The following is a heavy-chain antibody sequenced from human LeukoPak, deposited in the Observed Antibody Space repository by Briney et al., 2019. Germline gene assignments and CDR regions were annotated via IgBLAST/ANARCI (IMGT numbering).Heavy chain of an antibody. CDR1: GYTFTSYD. CDR3: ARDYCSSTSCFYYYYGMDV. CDR2: MNPNSGNT. D-gene: IGHD2-2*01. V-gene: IGHV1-8*01. Sequence: EASVKVSCTASGYTFTSYDINWVRQATGQGLEWMGWMNPNSGNTGYAQTFQGRFTMTRNTSISTAYMELSSLRSEDTAVYYCARDYCSSTSCFYYYYGMDVWGQGTTVTVSS. J-gene: IGHJ6*02.